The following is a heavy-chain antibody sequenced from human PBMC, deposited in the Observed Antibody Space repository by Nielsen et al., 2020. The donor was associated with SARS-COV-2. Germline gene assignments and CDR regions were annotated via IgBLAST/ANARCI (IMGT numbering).Heavy chain of an antibody. Sequence: SQTLSLTCDISGDSVSKNSVGWSWIRQSPSRGLEWLGRTYYRSQWYHDYAVSVKSRVTINPDTSKNQISLQLKSVTPEDTAIYYCARDVNGWYREEHYFDYWGQGTVVTVSS. V-gene: IGHV6-1*01. J-gene: IGHJ4*02. CDR3: ARDVNGWYREEHYFDY. D-gene: IGHD6-19*01. CDR2: TYYRSQWYH. CDR1: GDSVSKNSVG.